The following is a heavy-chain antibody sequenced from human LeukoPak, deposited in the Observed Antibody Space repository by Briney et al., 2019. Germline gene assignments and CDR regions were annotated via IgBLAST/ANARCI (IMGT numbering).Heavy chain of an antibody. Sequence: GASVKVSCKASGYTFTSYGISWERQAPGQGLEWMGWISAYNGNTNYAQKLQGRVTMTTDTSTSTPYMELRSLRSDDTAVYYCARDLSGWNPFDYWGQGTLVTVSS. CDR1: GYTFTSYG. V-gene: IGHV1-18*01. CDR3: ARDLSGWNPFDY. D-gene: IGHD6-19*01. CDR2: ISAYNGNT. J-gene: IGHJ4*02.